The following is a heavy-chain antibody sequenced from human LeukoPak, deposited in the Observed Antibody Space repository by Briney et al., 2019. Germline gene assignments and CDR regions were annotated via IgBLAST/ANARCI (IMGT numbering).Heavy chain of an antibody. J-gene: IGHJ4*02. D-gene: IGHD3-3*01. CDR2: ITGSGGST. Sequence: GGSLRLSCAASGFTFSSYGLSWVRQAPGKGLEWVSGITGSGGSTYYADSVKGRFTISRDNSKNTLYLQMNSLRAEDTAIYYCARDERLLSFLKWGQGTLVTVSS. CDR1: GFTFSSYG. V-gene: IGHV3-23*01. CDR3: ARDERLLSFLK.